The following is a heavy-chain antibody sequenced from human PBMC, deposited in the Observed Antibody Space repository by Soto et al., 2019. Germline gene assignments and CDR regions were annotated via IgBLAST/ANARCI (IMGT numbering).Heavy chain of an antibody. Sequence: EVQLLESGGDLVQPGGSLRLSCAASGIAFSSNSMTWVRQAPGKGLEWVSGISSGGENRWHAEAVTGRFTISRDNSKNTLYLQMNNLRVEDTSVYYCVKWDGYGDYWGQGTLVSVSS. V-gene: IGHV3-23*01. D-gene: IGHD5-12*01. CDR2: ISSGGENR. CDR3: VKWDGYGDY. CDR1: GIAFSSNS. J-gene: IGHJ4*02.